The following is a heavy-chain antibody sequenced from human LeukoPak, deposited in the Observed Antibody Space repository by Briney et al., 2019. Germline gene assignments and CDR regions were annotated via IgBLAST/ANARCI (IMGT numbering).Heavy chain of an antibody. D-gene: IGHD2-15*01. J-gene: IGHJ6*02. CDR2: ISYDGSNK. CDR3: ARDLTPYYYYYGMDV. Sequence: GGSLRLSCAASGFTFSSYAMHWVRQAPGKGLEWVAVISYDGSNKYYADSVEGRFTISRDNSKNTLYLQMNSLRAEDTAVYYCARDLTPYYYYYGMDVWGQGTTVTVSS. V-gene: IGHV3-30-3*01. CDR1: GFTFSSYA.